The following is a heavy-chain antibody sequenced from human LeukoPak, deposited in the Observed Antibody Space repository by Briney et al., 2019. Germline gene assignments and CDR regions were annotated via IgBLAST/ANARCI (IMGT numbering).Heavy chain of an antibody. CDR3: ARDRIFGVASDYYMDV. CDR2: IRPHNGDT. CDR1: TYPFTYFG. V-gene: IGHV1-18*01. J-gene: IGHJ6*03. Sequence: SVKVSCKTSTYPFTYFGLSWVRQAPGQGLEWMGWIRPHNGDTNYAQKFQGRVTLTTDTSTNTVYLELRSLRSDDTAVYFCARDRIFGVASDYYMDVWGKGTPVAVSS. D-gene: IGHD3-3*02.